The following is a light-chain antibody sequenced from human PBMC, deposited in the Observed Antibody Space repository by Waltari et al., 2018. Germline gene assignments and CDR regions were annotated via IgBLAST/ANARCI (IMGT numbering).Light chain of an antibody. V-gene: IGKV1-5*03. CDR2: KAS. CDR3: QQYNSYSAT. CDR1: QSISSW. J-gene: IGKJ1*01. Sequence: DIQMTQSPSTLSASVGDKVTITCRASQSISSWLVRYQQKPGKAPKLLIYKASSLESGVPSRFSGSGSGTEFTLTISSLQPDDFATYYCQQYNSYSATFGQGTKVEIK.